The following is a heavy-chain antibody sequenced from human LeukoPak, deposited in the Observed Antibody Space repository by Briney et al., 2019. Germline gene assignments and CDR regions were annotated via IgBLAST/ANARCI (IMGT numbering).Heavy chain of an antibody. V-gene: IGHV3-23*01. CDR3: ARDYSDYYDSSGYPGD. D-gene: IGHD3-22*01. J-gene: IGHJ4*02. CDR1: GFTFSSYA. Sequence: GGSLRLSCAASGFTFSSYAMSWVRQAPGKGLEWVSAISGSGGSTYYADSVKGRFTISRDNSKNSLYLQMNSLRAEDTAVYYCARDYSDYYDSSGYPGDWGQGTLVTVSS. CDR2: ISGSGGST.